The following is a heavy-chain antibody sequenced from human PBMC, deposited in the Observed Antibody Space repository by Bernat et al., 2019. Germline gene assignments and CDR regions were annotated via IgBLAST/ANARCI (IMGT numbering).Heavy chain of an antibody. CDR1: GYTFTSYA. V-gene: IGHV1-3*01. D-gene: IGHD2-8*01. CDR2: INAGNGNT. J-gene: IGHJ2*01. CDR3: ARDGAVRYFDL. Sequence: QVQFVQSGAEVKKPGASVKVSCKASGYTFTSYAMHWVRQAPGQRLEWMGWINAGNGNTKYSQKFQGRVTITRDTSVSTAYMELSSLRSEDTAVYYCARDGAVRYFDLWGRGTLVTVSS.